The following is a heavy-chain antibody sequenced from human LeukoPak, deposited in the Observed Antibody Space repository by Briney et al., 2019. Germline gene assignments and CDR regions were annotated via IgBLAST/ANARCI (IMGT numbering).Heavy chain of an antibody. CDR2: SGISGGT. CDR3: AKRSSSTTYYFDN. V-gene: IGHV3-23*01. D-gene: IGHD1-1*01. J-gene: IGHJ4*02. Sequence: GGSLRLSCAASGFTFTNAWMSWVRQAPGKGLEWVSTSGISGGTYYSDSVKAPFTISRDKSKNTMYLQMNSLAAEDTALYYCAKRSSSTTYYFDNWGQGTLVTVSS. CDR1: GFTFTNAW.